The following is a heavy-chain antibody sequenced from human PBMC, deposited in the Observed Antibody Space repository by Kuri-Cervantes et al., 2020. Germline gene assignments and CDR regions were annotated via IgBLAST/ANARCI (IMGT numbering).Heavy chain of an antibody. CDR2: ISYDGSNK. Sequence: GESLKISCAASGFTFSSYAMHWVRQAPGKGLEWVAVISYDGSNKSYADSVKGRFTISRDNSKNTLYLQMNSLRTEDTAVYYCARDGRDGYNYWYFDLWGRGTLVTVSS. V-gene: IGHV3-30-3*01. CDR3: ARDGRDGYNYWYFDL. D-gene: IGHD5-24*01. CDR1: GFTFSSYA. J-gene: IGHJ2*01.